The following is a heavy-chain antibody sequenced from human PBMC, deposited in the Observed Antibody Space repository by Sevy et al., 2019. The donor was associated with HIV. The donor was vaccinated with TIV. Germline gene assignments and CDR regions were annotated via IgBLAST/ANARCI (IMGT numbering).Heavy chain of an antibody. CDR1: GYTFSDYS. V-gene: IGHV1-2*02. Sequence: ASVKVSCKASGYTFSDYSIYWIRQAPGQGFEWMGWINAASGVTNFAQKFHGRVTMTRDTSINTAYMEVYRLTSDDTAVYYCARGGSDGNYWGQGTLVTVSS. J-gene: IGHJ4*02. D-gene: IGHD5-12*01. CDR2: INAASGVT. CDR3: ARGGSDGNY.